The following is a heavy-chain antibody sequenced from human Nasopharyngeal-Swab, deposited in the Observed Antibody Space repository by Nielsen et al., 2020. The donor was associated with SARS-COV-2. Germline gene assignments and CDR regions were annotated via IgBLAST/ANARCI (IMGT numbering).Heavy chain of an antibody. CDR2: IYWDDNK. Sequence: SGPTLVKPTQTLTLTCTFSGFSLSTSGVGVGWIRQPQGKALEWLALIYWDDNKRYSPSLKSRLTITKDTSKNQVVLTMTNMDPVDTATYYCAHRLPLYDGMDVWGQGTTVTVSS. J-gene: IGHJ6*02. D-gene: IGHD2-8*01. CDR1: GFSLSTSGVG. CDR3: AHRLPLYDGMDV. V-gene: IGHV2-5*02.